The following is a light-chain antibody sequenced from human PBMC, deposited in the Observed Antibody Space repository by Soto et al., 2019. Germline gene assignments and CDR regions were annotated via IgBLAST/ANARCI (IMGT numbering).Light chain of an antibody. Sequence: EIVLTQSPGTLSLSPWERAILSCSASQSVSSSYLAWYQQKPGQAPRLLIYGASSRATGIPDRFSGSGSGTDFTLTISRLEPEDFAVYYCQQYGSSSITFGQGTRLEI. CDR1: QSVSSSY. CDR2: GAS. V-gene: IGKV3-20*01. J-gene: IGKJ5*01. CDR3: QQYGSSSIT.